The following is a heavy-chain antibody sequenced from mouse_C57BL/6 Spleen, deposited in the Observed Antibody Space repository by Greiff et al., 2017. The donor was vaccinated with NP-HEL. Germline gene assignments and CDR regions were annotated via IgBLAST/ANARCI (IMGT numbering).Heavy chain of an antibody. Sequence: QVQLQQPGAELVRPGSSVKLSCKASGYTFTSYWMHWVKQRPIQGLEWIGNIDPSDSETHYNQKFKDKATLTVDKSSSTAYMQLSSLTSEDSAVYYCARSDYYGSYWFAYWGQGTLVTVSA. CDR3: ARSDYYGSYWFAY. V-gene: IGHV1-52*01. J-gene: IGHJ3*01. CDR1: GYTFTSYW. CDR2: IDPSDSET. D-gene: IGHD1-1*01.